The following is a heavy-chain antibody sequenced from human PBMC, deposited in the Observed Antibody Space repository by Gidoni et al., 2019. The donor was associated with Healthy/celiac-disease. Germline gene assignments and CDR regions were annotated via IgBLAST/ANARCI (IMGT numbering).Heavy chain of an antibody. Sequence: EVQLVEYGGGLVQPGGSRRLSCAASGFTFIRYSMNWVRQAPGKGLARVSYNIIRTSTKYYAGSVKGRITISRDNAKKSLHLEMNGLGAEDTAVYYCARDKWGYYGSSGYYYNWGQGTLVTVSS. J-gene: IGHJ4*02. CDR2: NIIRTSTK. V-gene: IGHV3-48*01. CDR3: ARDKWGYYGSSGYYYN. D-gene: IGHD3-22*01. CDR1: GFTFIRYS.